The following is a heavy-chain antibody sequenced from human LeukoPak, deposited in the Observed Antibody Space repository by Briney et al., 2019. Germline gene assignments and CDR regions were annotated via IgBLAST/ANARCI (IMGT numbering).Heavy chain of an antibody. V-gene: IGHV4-39*07. J-gene: IGHJ4*02. CDR2: IFHSGNT. Sequence: SETLSITCTVSGASISSSSYYWGWIRQPPGKGLEWIGSIFHSGNTYCKPSLKSRVTMSVNTSKNQLSLNLSSVTAADTVVYYCARNPRAIGSAWLIDYWGQGTLVTVSS. D-gene: IGHD6-19*01. CDR3: ARNPRAIGSAWLIDY. CDR1: GASISSSSYY.